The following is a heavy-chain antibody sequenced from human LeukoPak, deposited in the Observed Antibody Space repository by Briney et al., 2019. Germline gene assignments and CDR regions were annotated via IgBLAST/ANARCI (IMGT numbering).Heavy chain of an antibody. Sequence: ASVKVSCKASGYTFTGYYMHWVRQAPGQGLEWMGWINPNSGGTNYAQKFQGRVTMTRDTSISTAYMELSRLRSDDTAVYYCARLTYYYGSGSSNYFDYWGQGTLVTVSS. V-gene: IGHV1-2*02. CDR2: INPNSGGT. J-gene: IGHJ4*02. CDR1: GYTFTGYY. D-gene: IGHD3-10*01. CDR3: ARLTYYYGSGSSNYFDY.